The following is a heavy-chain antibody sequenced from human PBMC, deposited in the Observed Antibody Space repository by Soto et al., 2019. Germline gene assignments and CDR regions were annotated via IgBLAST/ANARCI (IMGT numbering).Heavy chain of an antibody. D-gene: IGHD2-15*01. CDR1: AGSISTYH. CDR3: ARDCSGGACYPASFDY. CDR2: IYYTGST. Sequence: QVQLQESGPGLVKPSETLSLTCSVSAGSISTYHWSWIRQPAGKGLEWIGRIYYTGSTDYNPSLKSRVTMSVDTSKTQFSLKVSSVTAADTAVYYCARDCSGGACYPASFDYWGQGTLVTFSS. V-gene: IGHV4-4*07. J-gene: IGHJ4*02.